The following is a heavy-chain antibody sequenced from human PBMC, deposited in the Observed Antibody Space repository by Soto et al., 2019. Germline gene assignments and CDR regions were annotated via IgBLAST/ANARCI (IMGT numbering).Heavy chain of an antibody. J-gene: IGHJ5*02. CDR1: GGSVSSGSYY. CDR2: SSYSGST. CDR3: ARQSSGLEMYNWFDP. V-gene: IGHV4-61*01. Sequence: QVQLQESGPGLVKPSETLSLTCTVSGGSVSSGSYYWSWIRQSPGKGLEWIAYSSYSGSTSYNPSLKSRATISVDTSNNQFSLKLRSVTAADTAVYYCARQSSGLEMYNWFDPWGQGTLVSVSS. D-gene: IGHD3-22*01.